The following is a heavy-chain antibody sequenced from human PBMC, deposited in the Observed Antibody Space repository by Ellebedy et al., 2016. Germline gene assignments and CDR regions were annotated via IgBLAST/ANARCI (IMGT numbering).Heavy chain of an antibody. Sequence: ASVKVSCKASGGTFSSYAISWVRQAPGQGLEWMGGIIPIFGTANYAQKFQGRVTITADESTSTAYMELSSLRFDDTAVYYCARRNTAMELDYWGQGTLVTVSS. CDR1: GGTFSSYA. CDR2: IIPIFGTA. D-gene: IGHD5-18*01. V-gene: IGHV1-69*13. CDR3: ARRNTAMELDY. J-gene: IGHJ4*02.